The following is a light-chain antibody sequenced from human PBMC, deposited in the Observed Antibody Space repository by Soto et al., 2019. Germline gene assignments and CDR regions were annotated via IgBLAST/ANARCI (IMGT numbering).Light chain of an antibody. V-gene: IGKV3-20*01. J-gene: IGKJ2*01. CDR2: GAS. CDR1: QSVSSSD. CDR3: QQYGGSPLYT. Sequence: EIVLTQSPGTLSLSPGDRATLSCRASQSVSSSDLAWYQQKPGQAPRLLIYGASTRATGNPDRFSGSGSGTDFTLTISRLEPDDFAVYYCQQYGGSPLYTVGQGTKLEIK.